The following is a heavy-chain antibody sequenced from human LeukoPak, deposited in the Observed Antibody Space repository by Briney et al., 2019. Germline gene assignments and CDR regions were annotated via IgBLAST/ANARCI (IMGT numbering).Heavy chain of an antibody. D-gene: IGHD2-15*01. CDR1: GFTFSSYS. CDR2: ISSSSSYI. V-gene: IGHV3-21*01. CDR3: ARGGVVAASKVDY. Sequence: GALRLSCAASGFTFSSYSMNWVRQAPGKGLEWVSSISSSSSYIYYADSVKGRFTISRDNAKNSLYLQMNSLRAEDTAVYYCARGGVVAASKVDYWGQGTLVTASS. J-gene: IGHJ4*02.